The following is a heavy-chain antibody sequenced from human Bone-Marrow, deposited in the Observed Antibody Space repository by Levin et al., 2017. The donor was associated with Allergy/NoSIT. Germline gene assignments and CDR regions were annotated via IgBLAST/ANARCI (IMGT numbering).Heavy chain of an antibody. CDR1: GFSIKDYW. Sequence: GGSLRLSCAASGFSIKDYWMHWVRQAPGKGLVWVSHINGDGSSITYADSVKGRFTISRDAAKNTLSLQMNSLRVDDTAVYYCARDRRYALEVWGQGTTVTVSS. J-gene: IGHJ6*01. V-gene: IGHV3-74*01. CDR2: INGDGSSI. CDR3: ARDRRYALEV. D-gene: IGHD2-8*01.